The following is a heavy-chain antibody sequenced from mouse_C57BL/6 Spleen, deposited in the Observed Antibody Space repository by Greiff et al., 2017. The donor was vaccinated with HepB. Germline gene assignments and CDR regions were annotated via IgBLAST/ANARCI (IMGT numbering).Heavy chain of an antibody. CDR3: AREGHYYGSSLAY. D-gene: IGHD1-1*01. Sequence: DVKLVESEGGLVQPGSSMKLSCTASGFTFSDYYMAWVRQVPEKGLEWVANINYDGSSTYYLDSLKSRFIISRDNAKNILYLQMSSLKSEDTATYYCAREGHYYGSSLAYWGQGTLVTVSA. V-gene: IGHV5-16*01. CDR2: INYDGSST. J-gene: IGHJ3*01. CDR1: GFTFSDYY.